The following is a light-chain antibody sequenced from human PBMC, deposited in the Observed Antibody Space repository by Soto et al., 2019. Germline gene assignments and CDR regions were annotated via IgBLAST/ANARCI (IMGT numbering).Light chain of an antibody. J-gene: IGLJ2*01. CDR1: SSDVGGYNY. Sequence: QSALTQPASVSGSPGQSITISCTGTSSDVGGYNYVSWYQQHPGKAPKLMIYDVSNRLSGVSNRFSGSKSGNTASLTISGLQAEDEADHYCSSYTSSSTLVVFGGGTQVTVL. CDR2: DVS. V-gene: IGLV2-14*01. CDR3: SSYTSSSTLVV.